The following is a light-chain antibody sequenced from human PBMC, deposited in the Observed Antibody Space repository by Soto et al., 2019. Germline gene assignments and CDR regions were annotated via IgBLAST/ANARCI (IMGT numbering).Light chain of an antibody. CDR3: QQFNTSPWT. CDR2: KAS. Sequence: DIQMTQSHSTLSASVVGRVTITCRASQTISMWLAWYQQKPGKAPMLLIYKASYLESGVPSRFSGSGFGTEFTLTISSLQPDDFGTYYCQQFNTSPWTVGQGTKWIS. CDR1: QTISMW. V-gene: IGKV1-5*03. J-gene: IGKJ1*01.